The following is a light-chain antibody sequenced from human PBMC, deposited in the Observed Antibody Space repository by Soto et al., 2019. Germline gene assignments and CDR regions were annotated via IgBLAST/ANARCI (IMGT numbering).Light chain of an antibody. CDR1: SNDVGDYDY. Sequence: QSVLTQPASVSGSPGQSITISCTGTSNDVGDYDYVSWYQQHPGKAPRLIIYAVDKRPSGVPDRFSGSKSGNTASLTVSGLQADDEADYYCSSYGGSNTKVFGSGTKVTVL. CDR2: AVD. J-gene: IGLJ1*01. V-gene: IGLV2-8*01. CDR3: SSYGGSNTKV.